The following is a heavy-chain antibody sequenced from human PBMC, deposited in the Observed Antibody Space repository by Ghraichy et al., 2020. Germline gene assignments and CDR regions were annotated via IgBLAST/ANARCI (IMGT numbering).Heavy chain of an antibody. V-gene: IGHV3-53*01. Sequence: GGSLRLSCAASGFTVSSKYMSWVRQAPGKGLEWVSLIDSGGTTFYADSVKGRFTISRDLSKNTLYLQMNRLRAEDTAVYYCVRGRGYVFDFWGQGTLVTVSS. CDR1: GFTVSSKY. J-gene: IGHJ4*02. D-gene: IGHD3-10*02. CDR2: IDSGGTT. CDR3: VRGRGYVFDF.